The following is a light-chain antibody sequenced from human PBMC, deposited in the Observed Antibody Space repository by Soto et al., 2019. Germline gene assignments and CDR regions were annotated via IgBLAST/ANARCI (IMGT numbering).Light chain of an antibody. Sequence: PGDIAALSCRASRIIGHNYLAWYQQKPGQAPRLLIYATSTRATGIPDRFSGSGSVTDFTLTISRLEPEDFAVYYCQQFGISPWTFGQGTKVDIK. V-gene: IGKV3-20*01. CDR2: ATS. J-gene: IGKJ1*01. CDR3: QQFGISPWT. CDR1: RIIGHNY.